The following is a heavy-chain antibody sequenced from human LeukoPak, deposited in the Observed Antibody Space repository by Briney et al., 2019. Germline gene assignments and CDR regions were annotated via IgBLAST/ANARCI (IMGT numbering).Heavy chain of an antibody. D-gene: IGHD5-12*01. CDR3: ARVSVATIKKSPFDY. J-gene: IGHJ4*02. CDR1: GGSISGYY. V-gene: IGHV4-34*01. CDR2: INHSGST. Sequence: SETLSLTCTVSGGSISGYYWSWIRQPPGKGLEWIGEINHSGSTNYNPSLKSRVTISVDTSKNQFSLKLSSVTAADTAVYYCARVSVATIKKSPFDYWGQGTLVTVSS.